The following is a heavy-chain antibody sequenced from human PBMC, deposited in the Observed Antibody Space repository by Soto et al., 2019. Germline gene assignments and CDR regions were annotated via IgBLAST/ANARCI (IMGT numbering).Heavy chain of an antibody. V-gene: IGHV4-31*03. D-gene: IGHD1-20*01. J-gene: IGHJ6*02. Sequence: PSETLSLPCNVSDASITSGGYSWGWMRHLPGKGLEWFGRIFPIVGTHYNPSPKSRFTLSIDTSKKQSSQKVTTVTAADTAVDYCARDNRITVNSSNVHSGMDVWGQGTRVTVSS. CDR3: ARDNRITVNSSNVHSGMDV. CDR2: IFPIVGT. CDR1: DASITSGGYS.